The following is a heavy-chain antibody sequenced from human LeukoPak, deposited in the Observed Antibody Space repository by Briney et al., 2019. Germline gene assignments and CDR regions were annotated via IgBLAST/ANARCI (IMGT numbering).Heavy chain of an antibody. CDR3: TTDLHSGYVSEGYYYYGMDV. CDR1: GFTFSNAW. J-gene: IGHJ6*04. CDR2: IKSKTNGGTT. V-gene: IGHV3-15*01. D-gene: IGHD5-12*01. Sequence: GGSLRLSCAASGFTFSNAWMSWVRQAPGKGLEWVGLIKSKTNGGTTDYAAPVKGRFTISRDDSKNTLYLQMNSLKTEDTAVYYCTTDLHSGYVSEGYYYYGMDVWGKGTTVTVSS.